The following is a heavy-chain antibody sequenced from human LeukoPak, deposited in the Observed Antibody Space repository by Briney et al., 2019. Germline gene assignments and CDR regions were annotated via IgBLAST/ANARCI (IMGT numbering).Heavy chain of an antibody. CDR1: GYTFTGYY. V-gene: IGHV1-2*02. CDR3: ARSIFGVVIKAFDI. J-gene: IGHJ3*02. Sequence: ASVKVSCKASGYTFTGYYMHWVRQAPGRGLEWMGWINPNSGGTNYAQKFQGRVTMTRDTSISTAYMELSRLRSDDTAVYYCARSIFGVVIKAFDIWGQGTMVTVSS. CDR2: INPNSGGT. D-gene: IGHD3-3*01.